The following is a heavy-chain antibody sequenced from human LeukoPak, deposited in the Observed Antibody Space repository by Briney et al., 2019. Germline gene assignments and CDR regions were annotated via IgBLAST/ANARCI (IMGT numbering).Heavy chain of an antibody. V-gene: IGHV3-53*01. CDR2: IYRGGST. D-gene: IGHD2/OR15-2a*01. Sequence: GGSLRLSCAASGFTVSSNYMSWVRQAPGKGLEWVSVIYRGGSTYYADSVKGRFTISRDNSKNTLYLQMNSLRAEDTAVYYCARGQGVLRLGYYYYYMDVWGKGTTVTVSS. J-gene: IGHJ6*03. CDR3: ARGQGVLRLGYYYYYMDV. CDR1: GFTVSSNY.